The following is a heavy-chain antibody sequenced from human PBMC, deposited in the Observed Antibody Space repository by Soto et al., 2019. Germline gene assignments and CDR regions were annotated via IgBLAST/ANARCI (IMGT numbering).Heavy chain of an antibody. J-gene: IGHJ3*02. CDR1: GGSISSYF. D-gene: IGHD3-16*01. CDR2: IYDSGDA. V-gene: IGHV4-59*03. Sequence: PTETLSLTCSVSGGSISSYFKNWIRQAPGKGLEWIGCIYDSGDANYNPSLKSRVTISLDTSKNQFSLKLNSVTPADTAVYYCVSSRTAVFGGALDIWSLGTMVTVSS. CDR3: VSSRTAVFGGALDI.